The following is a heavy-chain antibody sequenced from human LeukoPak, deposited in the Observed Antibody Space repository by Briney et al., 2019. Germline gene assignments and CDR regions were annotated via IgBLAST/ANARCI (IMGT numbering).Heavy chain of an antibody. CDR2: ISYDGSNK. V-gene: IGHV3-30*18. J-gene: IGHJ4*02. D-gene: IGHD4-11*01. CDR3: AKSTTVTTQQRGYFDY. Sequence: GGSLRLSCAASGFTFSSYGMHWVRHAPGKGLEWVAVISYDGSNKYFADSVKGRFTISRDNPKNALYLQMNSLRAEDTAVYYCAKSTTVTTQQRGYFDYWGQGTLVTVSS. CDR1: GFTFSSYG.